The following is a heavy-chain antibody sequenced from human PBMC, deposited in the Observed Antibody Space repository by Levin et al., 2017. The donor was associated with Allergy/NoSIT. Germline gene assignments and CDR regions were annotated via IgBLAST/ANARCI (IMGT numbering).Heavy chain of an antibody. J-gene: IGHJ3*02. CDR2: INHSGST. CDR1: GGSFSGYY. V-gene: IGHV4-34*01. D-gene: IGHD5-12*01. CDR3: ARGRRWLRAFDI. Sequence: TSETLSLTCAVYGGSFSGYYWSWIRQPPGKGLEWIGEINHSGSTNYNPSLKSRVTISVDTSKNQFSLKLSSVTAADTAVYYCARGRRWLRAFDIWGQGTMVTVSS.